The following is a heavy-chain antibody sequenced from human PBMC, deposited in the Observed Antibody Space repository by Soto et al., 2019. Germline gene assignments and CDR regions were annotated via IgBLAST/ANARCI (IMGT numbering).Heavy chain of an antibody. J-gene: IGHJ6*02. Sequence: QVQLVQSGAEVKKPGASVKVSCKASGYTFTSYGISWVRQAPGQGLDWMGWISAYNGNTKYAQDLQGRVTMTTDTSTITAYMELRSLRSDDTAVYYCERFSGGSYNTYYYYYGMDVWGQGTTVTVSS. V-gene: IGHV1-18*04. CDR3: ERFSGGSYNTYYYYYGMDV. CDR2: ISAYNGNT. CDR1: GYTFTSYG. D-gene: IGHD2-15*01.